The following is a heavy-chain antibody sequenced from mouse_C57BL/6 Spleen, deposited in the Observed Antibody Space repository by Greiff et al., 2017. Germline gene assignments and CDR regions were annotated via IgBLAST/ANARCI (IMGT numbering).Heavy chain of an antibody. CDR3: AREGVYDGSSYWYFDV. V-gene: IGHV1-53*01. D-gene: IGHD1-1*01. CDR2: INPSNGGT. CDR1: GYTFTSYW. Sequence: VQLQQPGTELVKPGASVKLSCKASGYTFTSYWMHWVKQRPGQGLEWIGNINPSNGGTNYNEKFKSKAILTVDKSPSTAYMQLSSLTSEDSAVYYCAREGVYDGSSYWYFDVWGTGTTVTVSS. J-gene: IGHJ1*03.